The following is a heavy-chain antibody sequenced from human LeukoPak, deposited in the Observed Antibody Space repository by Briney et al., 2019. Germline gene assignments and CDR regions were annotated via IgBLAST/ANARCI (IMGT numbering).Heavy chain of an antibody. D-gene: IGHD4-17*01. CDR1: GFSLSTSGMR. Sequence: SGPALVKPTQTLTLTCTFSGFSLSTSGMRVSWIRQPPGKALEWLARIDWDDDKFYSTSLKTRLTISKDTSKNQVVLTMTNMDPVDTATYYRARIFGYGDYGDAFDIWGQGTMVTVSS. CDR2: IDWDDDK. CDR3: ARIFGYGDYGDAFDI. V-gene: IGHV2-70*04. J-gene: IGHJ3*02.